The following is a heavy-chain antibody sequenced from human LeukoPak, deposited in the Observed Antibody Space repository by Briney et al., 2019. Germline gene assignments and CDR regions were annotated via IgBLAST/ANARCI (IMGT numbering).Heavy chain of an antibody. J-gene: IGHJ3*02. CDR1: GFILSSYG. Sequence: GGSLRLSCAASGFILSSYGMHWVRQAPGKGLEWVAVISYDGSNKYYADSVKGRFTISRDNSKNTLYLQMNSLRAEDTAVYYCAKPYDYVWGSYRLDAFDIWGQGTMVTVSS. D-gene: IGHD3-16*02. CDR2: ISYDGSNK. V-gene: IGHV3-30*18. CDR3: AKPYDYVWGSYRLDAFDI.